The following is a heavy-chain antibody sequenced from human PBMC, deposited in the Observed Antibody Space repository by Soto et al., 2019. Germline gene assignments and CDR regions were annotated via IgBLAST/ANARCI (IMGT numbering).Heavy chain of an antibody. CDR2: IYYSGST. Sequence: SETLSLTCTVSGGSISSGGYYWSWMRQPTVQGREWIGYIYYSGSTYYDTTLKSRVTISVDTSKNQFSLKLSSVTAADTAVYYCARQSIAARPSLYYYYGMDVWGQGTTVTVSS. CDR3: ARQSIAARPSLYYYYGMDV. V-gene: IGHV4-30-4*01. D-gene: IGHD6-6*01. J-gene: IGHJ6*02. CDR1: GGSISSGGYY.